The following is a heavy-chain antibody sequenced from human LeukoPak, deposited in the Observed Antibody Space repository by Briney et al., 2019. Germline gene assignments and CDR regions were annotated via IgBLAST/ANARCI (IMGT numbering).Heavy chain of an antibody. CDR2: ISAYNGNT. V-gene: IGHV1-18*01. Sequence: PLASVKVSCKASGYTFTSYGISWVRQAPGQGLEWMGWISAYNGNTNYAQKLQGRVTMTTDTSTSTAYMELRSLRSDDTAVYYCARRAVHTSLRTGAFDIWGQGTMVTVSS. CDR1: GYTFTSYG. CDR3: ARRAVHTSLRTGAFDI. D-gene: IGHD3/OR15-3a*01. J-gene: IGHJ3*02.